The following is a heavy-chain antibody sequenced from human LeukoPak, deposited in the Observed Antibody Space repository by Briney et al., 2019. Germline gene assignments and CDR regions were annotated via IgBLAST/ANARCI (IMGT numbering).Heavy chain of an antibody. CDR3: ASGDILPGAPFYY. Sequence: GSSVKVSCKASGGTFSSYAISWVRQAPGQGLEWMGRIIPIFGTANYAQKFQGRVTITTDESTSTAYMELSSLRSEDTAVYYCASGDILPGAPFYYWGQGTLVTVSS. CDR1: GGTFSSYA. CDR2: IIPIFGTA. D-gene: IGHD5-12*01. V-gene: IGHV1-69*05. J-gene: IGHJ4*02.